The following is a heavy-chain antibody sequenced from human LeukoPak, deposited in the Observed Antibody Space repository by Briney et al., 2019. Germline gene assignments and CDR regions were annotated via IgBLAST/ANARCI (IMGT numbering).Heavy chain of an antibody. CDR2: ISSDSHYK. J-gene: IGHJ4*02. D-gene: IGHD3-10*01. Sequence: PGGSLRLSCAASGFTFSGYSMNWVRQAPGKGLEWVSSISSDSHYKYYADSVKGRFTISRDNAKNSLYLQMNSLRAEDTAVYYCARDPTRYGSGSYSFDYWGQGTLVTVSS. CDR3: ARDPTRYGSGSYSFDY. CDR1: GFTFSGYS. V-gene: IGHV3-21*01.